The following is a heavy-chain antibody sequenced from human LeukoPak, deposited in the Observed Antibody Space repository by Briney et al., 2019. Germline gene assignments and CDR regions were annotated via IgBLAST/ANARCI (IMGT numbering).Heavy chain of an antibody. J-gene: IGHJ5*01. CDR2: ISDSGSA. Sequence: SETLSLTRTVSGDSITSYYWSWIRQPPGKGLEWIGYISDSGSANYNPSLKSRLTISVDTPKNQFSLKLSSVTAADTAVYYCARESENHDRSGYFDCWGQGTLVTISS. D-gene: IGHD3-22*01. CDR1: GDSITSYY. V-gene: IGHV4-59*01. CDR3: ARESENHDRSGYFDC.